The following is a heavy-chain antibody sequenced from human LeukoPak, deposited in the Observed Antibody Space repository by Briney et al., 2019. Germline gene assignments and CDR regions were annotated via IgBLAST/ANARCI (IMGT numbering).Heavy chain of an antibody. Sequence: SETLSLTCSFSGTSINSYYWTWIRQPPGKGLEWIGYNYYSGITNYNPSLKSRVTISVDPSKNQFSLKLSSVTAADTAVYYCARAVHSSSALDYWGQGTLVTVSS. V-gene: IGHV4-59*01. CDR3: ARAVHSSSALDY. J-gene: IGHJ4*02. D-gene: IGHD6-13*01. CDR2: NYYSGIT. CDR1: GTSINSYY.